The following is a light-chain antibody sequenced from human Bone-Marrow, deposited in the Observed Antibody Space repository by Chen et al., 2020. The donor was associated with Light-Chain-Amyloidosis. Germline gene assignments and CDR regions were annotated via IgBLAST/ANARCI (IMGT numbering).Light chain of an antibody. Sequence: SYVLTQPSSVSVAPGQTATLACGGNNIGATSVHWYQQTPGQAPLLVVYDDSDRPSGIPERLSGSNSGNTATLTSSRVEAGDEADYYWQVWDRSSDRPVFGGGTKLTVL. CDR1: NIGATS. J-gene: IGLJ3*02. V-gene: IGLV3-21*02. CDR3: QVWDRSSDRPV. CDR2: DDS.